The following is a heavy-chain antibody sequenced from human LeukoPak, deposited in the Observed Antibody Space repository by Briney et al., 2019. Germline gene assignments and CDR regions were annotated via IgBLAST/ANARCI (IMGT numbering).Heavy chain of an antibody. D-gene: IGHD5-12*01. J-gene: IGHJ4*02. CDR3: ARVSGYSGYDYSN. CDR2: THYSGTT. V-gene: IGHV4-59*01. Sequence: PSETLSLTCTVSGVSISSYFWNWMRQSPGTGLEWIGYTHYSGTTNYNPSLKSRVAMSVDTSKNQFSLRLSSVSAADTAVYYCARVSGYSGYDYSNWGQGTLVTVSS. CDR1: GVSISSYF.